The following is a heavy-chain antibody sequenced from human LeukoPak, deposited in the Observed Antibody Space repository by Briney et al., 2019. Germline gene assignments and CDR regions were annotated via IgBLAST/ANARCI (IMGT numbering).Heavy chain of an antibody. CDR2: IYYSGST. J-gene: IGHJ4*02. V-gene: IGHV4-30-4*01. D-gene: IGHD3/OR15-3a*01. Sequence: SETLSLTCTVSGGSISSGDYYWSWIRQPPGKGLEWIGYIYYSGSTYYNPSLKSRVTISVDTSKNQFSLKLSSVTAADTAVYYCATNSDYQGLVGYFDYWGQGTLVTVSS. CDR1: GGSISSGDYY. CDR3: ATNSDYQGLVGYFDY.